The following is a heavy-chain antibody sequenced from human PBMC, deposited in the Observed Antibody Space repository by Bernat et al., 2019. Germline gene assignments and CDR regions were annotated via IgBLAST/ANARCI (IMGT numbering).Heavy chain of an antibody. D-gene: IGHD4-17*01. J-gene: IGHJ4*02. Sequence: EVQLVESGGGLVKPGGSLRLSCAASGFTFSSYSMNWVRQAPGKGLEWVSSISSSSYIYYADSVKGRFTISRDNAKNSLYLQMNSLRAEDTAVYYCAVDSRYYGDSPFGYWGQGTLVTVSS. CDR3: AVDSRYYGDSPFGY. CDR2: ISSSSYI. CDR1: GFTFSSYS. V-gene: IGHV3-21*01.